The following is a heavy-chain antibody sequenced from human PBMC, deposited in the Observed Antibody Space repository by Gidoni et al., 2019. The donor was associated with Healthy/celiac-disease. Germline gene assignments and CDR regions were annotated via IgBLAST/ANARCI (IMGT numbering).Heavy chain of an antibody. CDR3: ARDRL. CDR1: RGSFSGSY. V-gene: IGHV4-34*01. CDR2: INPSGST. D-gene: IGHD3-16*02. Sequence: QVQLQQWGAGLLKPSETLSLTCAVYRGSFSGSYWSWIRQPPGKGLEWIGEINPSGSTNYNPSLKSRVTISVDTSKNQFSLKLTSVTAADTAVYYCARDRLWGQGTLVTVSS. J-gene: IGHJ4*02.